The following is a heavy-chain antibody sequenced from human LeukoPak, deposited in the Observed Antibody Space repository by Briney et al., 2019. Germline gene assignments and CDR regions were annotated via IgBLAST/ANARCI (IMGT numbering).Heavy chain of an antibody. J-gene: IGHJ4*02. CDR3: ARDLYSYGTDLSDY. Sequence: GGSLRLSCAASGFTFSSYAMHWVRQAPGKGLEWVALISYDGSNKYYADSVKGRFTISRDNSKNTLYLQMNSLRAEDTAVYYCARDLYSYGTDLSDYWGQGTLVTVSS. CDR2: ISYDGSNK. D-gene: IGHD5-18*01. CDR1: GFTFSSYA. V-gene: IGHV3-30-3*01.